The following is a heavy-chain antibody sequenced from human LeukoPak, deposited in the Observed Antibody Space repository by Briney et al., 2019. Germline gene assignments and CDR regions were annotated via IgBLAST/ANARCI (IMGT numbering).Heavy chain of an antibody. V-gene: IGHV1-69*05. CDR2: IIPIFGTA. D-gene: IGHD6-6*01. Sequence: SVKVSCKASGGTFSSYAISWVRQAPGQGLEWMGGIIPIFGTANYAQKFQGRVTITTDESTSTAYMELSSLRSEDTAVYYCARDLNVGSSSALYFQHWGQGTLVTVSS. CDR1: GGTFSSYA. J-gene: IGHJ1*01. CDR3: ARDLNVGSSSALYFQH.